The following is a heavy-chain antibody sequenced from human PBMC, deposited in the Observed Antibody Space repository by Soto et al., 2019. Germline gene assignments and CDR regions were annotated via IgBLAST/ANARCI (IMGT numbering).Heavy chain of an antibody. CDR2: ISYDGSNK. V-gene: IGHV3-30*04. CDR1: GFTFSSYA. CDR3: ARDVGWDPWYFDY. Sequence: GGSLRLSCAASGFTFSSYAMHWVRQAPGKGLEWVAVISYDGSNKYYADSVKGRFTISRDNSKNTLYLQMNSLRAEDTAVYYCARDVGWDPWYFDYWGQGTLVTVSS. J-gene: IGHJ4*02. D-gene: IGHD6-19*01.